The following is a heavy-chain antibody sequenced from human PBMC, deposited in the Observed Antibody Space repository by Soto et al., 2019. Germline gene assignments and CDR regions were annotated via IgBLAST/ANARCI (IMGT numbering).Heavy chain of an antibody. Sequence: SEPLSLTCTVSGGSITSGGSSWSWFRQRPGRGMERIGYIYYRGFNYYNPSLTRRVTISVDTSKNQFSLKLSSVTAADTAVYYCARSVFPWGQG. J-gene: IGHJ5*02. V-gene: IGHV4-31*03. CDR1: GGSITSGGSS. CDR3: ARSVFP. CDR2: IYYRGFN.